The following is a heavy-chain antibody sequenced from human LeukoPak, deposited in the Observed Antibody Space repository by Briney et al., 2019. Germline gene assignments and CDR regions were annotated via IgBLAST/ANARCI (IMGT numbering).Heavy chain of an antibody. V-gene: IGHV3-23*01. CDR3: AKVAEQWLVGWFDP. CDR1: GFTFSSYA. Sequence: GGSLRLSCAASGFTFSSYAMSWVRPAPGKGLEWVSVINGSGGSTYYADSVKGRFTISRDNSKNTLYLQMNSLRAEDTAVYYCAKVAEQWLVGWFDPWGQGTLVTVSS. CDR2: INGSGGST. J-gene: IGHJ5*02. D-gene: IGHD6-19*01.